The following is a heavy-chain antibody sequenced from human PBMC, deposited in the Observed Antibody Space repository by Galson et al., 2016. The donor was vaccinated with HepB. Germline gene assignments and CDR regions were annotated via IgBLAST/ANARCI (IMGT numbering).Heavy chain of an antibody. J-gene: IGHJ4*02. D-gene: IGHD6-19*01. Sequence: QAPGKGLEWVAVISYDGNNKYYADSVKGRFTIFRDDAKNTLYLQMTSLRAEDTAIYYCARGSNDWYGIDYWGQGTLATVSS. V-gene: IGHV3-30-3*01. CDR3: ARGSNDWYGIDY. CDR2: ISYDGNNK.